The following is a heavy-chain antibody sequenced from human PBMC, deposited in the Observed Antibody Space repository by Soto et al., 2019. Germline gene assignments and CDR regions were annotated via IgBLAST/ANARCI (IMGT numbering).Heavy chain of an antibody. CDR2: ISGGIGST. CDR1: GFSFGTYA. CDR3: AKGAARYFDY. Sequence: EVHLLESGGGLVQPGGSLRLSCVASGFSFGTYAMTWVRQVPGKGLEWVSTISGGIGSTFYADSVKGRFTISRDISKKMLFLHMNGLRGEDTGTYYSAKGAARYFDYWGRGTLVTVSS. J-gene: IGHJ4*02. V-gene: IGHV3-23*01. D-gene: IGHD1-26*01.